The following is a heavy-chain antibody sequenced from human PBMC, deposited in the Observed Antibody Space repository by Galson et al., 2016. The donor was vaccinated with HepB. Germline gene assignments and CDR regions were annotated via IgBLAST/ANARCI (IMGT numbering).Heavy chain of an antibody. Sequence: SLRLSCAASGFPFSRYWMHWVRQAPGKGLVWVSRINSDGSSTAYADSVKGRLTISRDNAKNTVSLQMNSLRAEDTALYYCVREDYGDDPIYYYYYGMDVWGQGTTVTVSS. CDR2: INSDGSST. D-gene: IGHD4-17*01. J-gene: IGHJ6*02. V-gene: IGHV3-74*01. CDR1: GFPFSRYW. CDR3: VREDYGDDPIYYYYYGMDV.